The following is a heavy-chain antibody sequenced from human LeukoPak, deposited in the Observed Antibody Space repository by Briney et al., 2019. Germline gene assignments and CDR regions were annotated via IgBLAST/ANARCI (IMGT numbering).Heavy chain of an antibody. V-gene: IGHV4-59*08. Sequence: SETLSLSCSVSGGSISSLYWSWIRQPPGKGLEWIGYIYYTGSTNYNPSLKSRVTMFVDMSKNQFSLRLSSVTAADTAVYYCARHRAYSSSSPFDYWGQGTLVTVSS. J-gene: IGHJ4*02. CDR2: IYYTGST. D-gene: IGHD6-6*01. CDR3: ARHRAYSSSSPFDY. CDR1: GGSISSLY.